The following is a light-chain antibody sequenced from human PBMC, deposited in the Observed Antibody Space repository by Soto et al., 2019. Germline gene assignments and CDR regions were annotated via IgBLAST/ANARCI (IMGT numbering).Light chain of an antibody. CDR3: AAWDGSLHGWV. CDR2: NDD. J-gene: IGLJ3*02. V-gene: IGLV1-44*01. CDR1: SSNIGTNT. Sequence: QAVLTQPTSASGTPGQRVTISCSGSSSNIGTNTVNWYQQLPETAPQHLIYNDDQRPSGVHDRFSGSKSGSSACLAISGLQSEDEADYQCAAWDGSLHGWVFGGGTKLTVL.